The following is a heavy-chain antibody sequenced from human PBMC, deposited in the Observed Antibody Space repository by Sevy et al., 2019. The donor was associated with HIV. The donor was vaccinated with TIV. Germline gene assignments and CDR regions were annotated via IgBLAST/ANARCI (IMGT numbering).Heavy chain of an antibody. J-gene: IGHJ4*02. CDR1: GFTFSWES. Sequence: GGSLRLSCVASGFTFSWESMNWVRQAPGKGLEWLSYISSGCRIIYYADSVKGRFTISRDNAKNSLYLQMNSLRAEDTAVYYCARDSSVVGYFDYWGQGSLVTVSS. V-gene: IGHV3-48*01. CDR2: ISSGCRII. D-gene: IGHD3-3*02. CDR3: ARDSSVVGYFDY.